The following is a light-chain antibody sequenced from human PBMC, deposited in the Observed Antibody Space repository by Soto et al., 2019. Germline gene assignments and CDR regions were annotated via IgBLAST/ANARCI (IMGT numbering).Light chain of an antibody. CDR3: RQGTHWPYT. V-gene: IGKV2-30*01. J-gene: IGKJ2*01. CDR1: LSLFYSDGNTY. CDR2: KVS. Sequence: DVVMTQSPLSLPATLGQPASISCRSSLSLFYSDGNTYLNWFQQRPGQSPRRLIYKVSNRDSEVPDRFRVSGAGPDFTLQFSRVEAEGVGVYYCRQGTHWPYTFGEGTKLEIK.